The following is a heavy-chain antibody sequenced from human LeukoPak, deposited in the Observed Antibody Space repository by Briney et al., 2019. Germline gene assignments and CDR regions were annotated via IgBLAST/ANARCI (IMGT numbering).Heavy chain of an antibody. V-gene: IGHV4-34*01. Sequence: PSETLSLTCAVYGGSFSGYYWSWIRQPPGKGLEWIGEINHSGSTNYNPSLKSRVTISVDTSKNQFSLKLSSVTAADTAVYYCARTYGGLIDYWGQGTLVTVSS. CDR2: INHSGST. CDR3: ARTYGGLIDY. D-gene: IGHD4-23*01. J-gene: IGHJ4*02. CDR1: GGSFSGYY.